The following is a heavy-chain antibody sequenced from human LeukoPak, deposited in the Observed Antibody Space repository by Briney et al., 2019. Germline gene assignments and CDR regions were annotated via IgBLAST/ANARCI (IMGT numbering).Heavy chain of an antibody. CDR2: INHSGST. CDR1: GGSFSGYY. CDR3: AREPSYCSSTSCLNWFDP. J-gene: IGHJ5*02. V-gene: IGHV4-34*01. D-gene: IGHD2-2*01. Sequence: WETLSLTCAVYGGSFSGYYWSWIRQPPGKGLEWIGEINHSGSTNYNPSLKSRVTISVDTSKNQFSLKLSSVTAADTAVYYCAREPSYCSSTSCLNWFDPWGQGTLVTVSS.